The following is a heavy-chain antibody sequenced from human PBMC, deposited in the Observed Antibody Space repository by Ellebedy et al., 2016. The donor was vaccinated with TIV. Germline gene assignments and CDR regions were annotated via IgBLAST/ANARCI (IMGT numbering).Heavy chain of an antibody. CDR1: GASTISTYY. CDR3: ARYSSGYLVRAFDI. Sequence: SQTLSLTCAVSGASTISTYYWGWIRQPPGKGLEWIGDFHHSGSTNYNPSLKRRVTISGDTSKNQFSLKLNSATAADTAIYYCARYSSGYLVRAFDIWGQGTLVTVSS. CDR2: FHHSGST. J-gene: IGHJ3*02. V-gene: IGHV4-38-2*01. D-gene: IGHD3-22*01.